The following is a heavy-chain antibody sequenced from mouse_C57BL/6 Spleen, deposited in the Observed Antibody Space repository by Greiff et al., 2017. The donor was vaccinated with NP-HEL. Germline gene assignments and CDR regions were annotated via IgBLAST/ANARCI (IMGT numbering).Heavy chain of an antibody. V-gene: IGHV1-85*01. Sequence: QVQLQQSGPELVKPGASVKLSCKASGYTFTSYDINWVKQRPGQGLEWIGWIYPRDGSTKYNEKFKGKATLTVDTSSSTAYMELHSLTSEDSAVDFCARSASYYYGSYYFDYWGQGTTLTVSS. CDR3: ARSASYYYGSYYFDY. CDR1: GYTFTSYD. J-gene: IGHJ2*01. D-gene: IGHD1-1*01. CDR2: IYPRDGST.